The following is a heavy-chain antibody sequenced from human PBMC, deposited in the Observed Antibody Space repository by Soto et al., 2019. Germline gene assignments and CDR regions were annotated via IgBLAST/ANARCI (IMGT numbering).Heavy chain of an antibody. CDR1: GFTFSSYG. CDR2: IWYDGSNK. V-gene: IGHV3-33*01. J-gene: IGHJ3*02. D-gene: IGHD1-7*01. Sequence: ESGGGVVQPGRSLRLSCAASGFTFSSYGMHWVRQAPGKGLEWVAVIWYDGSNKYYADSVKGRFTISRDNSKNTLYLQMNSLRAEDTAVYYCARDNWNYSDAFDIWGQGTMVTVSS. CDR3: ARDNWNYSDAFDI.